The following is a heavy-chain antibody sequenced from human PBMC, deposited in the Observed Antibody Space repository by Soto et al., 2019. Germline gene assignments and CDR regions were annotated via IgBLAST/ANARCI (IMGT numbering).Heavy chain of an antibody. Sequence: QVQLVESGGGVVQPGRSLRLSCAASGFTFSSYGMHWVRQAPGKGLEWVAVISYDGSNKYYADSVKGRFTISRDNSKNTLYLQMNSLRAEDTAVYYCAKESAYYGNGMDVWGQGTTVTVSS. CDR3: AKESAYYGNGMDV. CDR1: GFTFSSYG. CDR2: ISYDGSNK. J-gene: IGHJ6*02. V-gene: IGHV3-30*18. D-gene: IGHD3-10*01.